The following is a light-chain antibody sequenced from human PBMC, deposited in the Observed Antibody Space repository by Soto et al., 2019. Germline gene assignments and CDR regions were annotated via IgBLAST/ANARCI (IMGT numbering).Light chain of an antibody. J-gene: IGKJ1*01. CDR1: QSINNA. CDR2: EAS. V-gene: IGKV1-5*03. Sequence: DIPMTQSPSTLSASEGDRVTITCRASQSINNALAWFQQNPGKAPNLLIYEASNLQSGVPSRFSGSKSGTEFTLTISSLQPDDFATYYCQQYSLYPVTFGQGTKVEVK. CDR3: QQYSLYPVT.